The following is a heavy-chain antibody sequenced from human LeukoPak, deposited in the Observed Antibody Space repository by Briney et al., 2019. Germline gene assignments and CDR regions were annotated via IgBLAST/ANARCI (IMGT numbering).Heavy chain of an antibody. V-gene: IGHV4-34*01. CDR2: INHSGST. CDR3: ARRGGYSYGYDAFDI. D-gene: IGHD5-18*01. J-gene: IGHJ3*02. Sequence: SETLSLTCAVYGGSFSGYYWSWIRQPPGKGLEWIGEINHSGSTNYNPSLKSRVTISVDTSKHQFSLKLSSVTAADTAVYYCARRGGYSYGYDAFDIWGQGTMVTVSS. CDR1: GGSFSGYY.